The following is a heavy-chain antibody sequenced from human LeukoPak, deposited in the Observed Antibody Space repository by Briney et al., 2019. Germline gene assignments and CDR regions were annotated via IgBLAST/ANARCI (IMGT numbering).Heavy chain of an antibody. V-gene: IGHV4-31*03. J-gene: IGHJ4*02. CDR1: GGSISSGGYY. Sequence: SETLSLTCIVSGGSISSGGYYWSWIRQHPGKGLEWIGYIYYSGSTYYNPSHKSRVTISVDTSKNQFSLKLSSVTAADTAVYYCARSIAAAGIFDYWGQGTLVTVSS. D-gene: IGHD6-13*01. CDR3: ARSIAAAGIFDY. CDR2: IYYSGST.